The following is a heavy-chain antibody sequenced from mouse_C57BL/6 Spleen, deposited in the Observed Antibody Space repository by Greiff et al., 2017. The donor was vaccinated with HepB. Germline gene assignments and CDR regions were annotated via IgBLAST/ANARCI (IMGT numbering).Heavy chain of an antibody. J-gene: IGHJ4*01. V-gene: IGHV7-3*01. CDR2: IRNKANGYTT. CDR3: ARYYVTYYAMDY. Sequence: EVQLVESGGGLVQPGGSLSLSCAASGFTFTDYYMSWVRQPPGKALEWLGFIRNKANGYTTEYSASVKGRFTISRDNSQSILYLQMNALRAEDSATYYCARYYVTYYAMDYWGQGTSVTVSS. CDR1: GFTFTDYY.